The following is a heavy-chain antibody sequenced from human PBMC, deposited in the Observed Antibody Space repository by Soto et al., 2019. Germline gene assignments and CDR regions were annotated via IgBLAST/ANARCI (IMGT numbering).Heavy chain of an antibody. D-gene: IGHD2-15*01. Sequence: ASVKVSCKASGYTFTGYYMHWVRQAPGQGLEWMGWINPNSGGTNYAQKFQGRVTMTRDASISTAYMELSRLRSDDTAVYYCAREDIAVVVAAITYWGQGTLVTVSS. V-gene: IGHV1-2*02. CDR2: INPNSGGT. CDR3: AREDIAVVVAAITY. J-gene: IGHJ4*02. CDR1: GYTFTGYY.